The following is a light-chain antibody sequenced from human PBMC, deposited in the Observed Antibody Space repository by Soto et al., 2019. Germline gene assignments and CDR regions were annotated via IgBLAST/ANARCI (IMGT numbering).Light chain of an antibody. J-gene: IGKJ4*01. CDR2: GAS. V-gene: IGKV1-9*01. CDR3: QQLDNYPLT. CDR1: QGINNY. Sequence: DIQMTQSPSSLSASIGDRVIITCRASQGINNYLAWYQHKPDKVPKLLIYGASTLQSGVPSRFSGSGSGTEFTLTISSLQPEDFATYYCQQLDNYPLTFGGGTKVEIK.